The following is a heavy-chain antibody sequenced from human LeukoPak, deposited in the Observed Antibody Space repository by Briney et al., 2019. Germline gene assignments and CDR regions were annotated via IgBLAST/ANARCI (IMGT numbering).Heavy chain of an antibody. CDR1: GGSISSYY. CDR3: ARDRVIGSSGSYYFYYFDY. V-gene: IGHV4-59*12. D-gene: IGHD1-26*01. J-gene: IGHJ4*02. CDR2: VYHSGGT. Sequence: SGTLSLTCTVSGGSISSYYWSWIRQPPGKGLEWIGYVYHSGGTNYNPSLKSRVTMSVDTSKNQFSLKLSSVTAADTAVYYCARDRVIGSSGSYYFYYFDYWGQGTLVTVSS.